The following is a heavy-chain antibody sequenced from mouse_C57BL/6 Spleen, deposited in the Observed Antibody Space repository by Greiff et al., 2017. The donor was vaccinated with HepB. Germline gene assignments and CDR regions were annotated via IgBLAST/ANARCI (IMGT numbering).Heavy chain of an antibody. CDR1: GYTFTSYW. D-gene: IGHD1-1*01. CDR3: AGGYGSSYGYFDV. J-gene: IGHJ1*03. V-gene: IGHV1-69*01. CDR2: IDPSDSYT. Sequence: QVQLKQPGAELVMPGASVKLSCKASGYTFTSYWMHWVKQRPGQGLEWIGEIDPSDSYTNYNQKFKGKSTLTVDKSSSTAYMQLSSLTSEDSAVYYCAGGYGSSYGYFDVWGTGTTVTVSS.